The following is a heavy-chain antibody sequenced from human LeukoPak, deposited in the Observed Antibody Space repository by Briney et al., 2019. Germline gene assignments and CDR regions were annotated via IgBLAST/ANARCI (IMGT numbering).Heavy chain of an antibody. J-gene: IGHJ4*02. D-gene: IGHD3-10*01. CDR2: IDSTSSFI. CDR3: ARSPITMVRGIITYFYYFDY. V-gene: IGHV3-21*01. CDR1: GFTFSSYA. Sequence: GGSLRLSCAASGFTFSSYAMMWVRQAPGKGLEWVSSIDSTSSFIYYADSLKGRFTISRDNSKNTLYLQMNGLRAEDTAVYSCARSPITMVRGIITYFYYFDYWGQGTLVTVSS.